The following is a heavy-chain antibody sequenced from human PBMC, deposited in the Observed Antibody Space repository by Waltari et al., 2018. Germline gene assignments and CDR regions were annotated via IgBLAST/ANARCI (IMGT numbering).Heavy chain of an antibody. CDR3: ARGWNSGGTYSRDY. Sequence: EVQLVESGGGLVQPGGSLSLSCDASGFTFSRYEMNWVRQAPGKGLEWVSYISYSGSTIYYADSVKGRFTISRDNAKNSLYLQMNSLRAEDTAVYYCARGWNSGGTYSRDYWGQGTLVTVSS. D-gene: IGHD2-15*01. CDR2: ISYSGSTI. CDR1: GFTFSRYE. V-gene: IGHV3-48*03. J-gene: IGHJ4*02.